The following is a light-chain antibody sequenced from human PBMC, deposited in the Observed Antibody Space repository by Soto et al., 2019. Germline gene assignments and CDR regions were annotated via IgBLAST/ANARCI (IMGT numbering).Light chain of an antibody. Sequence: SALPQPPSVSVAPGQRVTISCTGSSSNIGAGYDVHWYQQLPGTAPKLLIYGNSNRPSGVPDRFSGSKSGTSASLAITGLQAEDEADYYCQSYDSSLSVHYVFGTGTKVTVL. J-gene: IGLJ1*01. CDR1: SSNIGAGYD. V-gene: IGLV1-40*01. CDR3: QSYDSSLSVHYV. CDR2: GNS.